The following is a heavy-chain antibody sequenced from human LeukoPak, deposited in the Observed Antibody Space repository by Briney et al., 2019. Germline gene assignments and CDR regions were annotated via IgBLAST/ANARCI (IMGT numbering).Heavy chain of an antibody. J-gene: IGHJ4*02. CDR1: GFTFSIFW. D-gene: IGHD5-12*01. CDR3: AKATHRGISGFCDY. Sequence: SGGSLRLSCAASGFTFSIFWMHWVRRAPGKGPVWVSRINSDGSSTDYADSVKGRFTISRDNAKNTLYLQMNSLRTEDTAVYYCAKATHRGISGFCDYWGQGTLVTVSS. V-gene: IGHV3-74*01. CDR2: INSDGSST.